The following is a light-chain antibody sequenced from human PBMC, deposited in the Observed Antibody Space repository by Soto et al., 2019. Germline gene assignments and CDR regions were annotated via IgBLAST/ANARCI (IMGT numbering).Light chain of an antibody. V-gene: IGKV1-5*03. CDR2: LAS. CDR1: QSISSW. J-gene: IGKJ1*01. CDR3: QQYDSYSRT. Sequence: DIQMTQSPSTLSASVGDRVTITCRASQSISSWLAWYQQKPGKAPKLLIYLASSLQSGVPARFSGSGSATEFTLSVSSLQPDDFAPYYCQQYDSYSRTFGQGTKVEIK.